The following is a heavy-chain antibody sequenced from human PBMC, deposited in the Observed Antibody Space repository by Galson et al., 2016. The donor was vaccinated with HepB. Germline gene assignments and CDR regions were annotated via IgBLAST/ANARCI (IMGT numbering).Heavy chain of an antibody. V-gene: IGHV4-39*01. D-gene: IGHD5/OR15-5a*01. CDR1: GGSISRSSYY. CDR3: AIIWDASVLFDY. J-gene: IGHJ4*02. Sequence: SETLSLTCTVSGGSISRSSYYWAWIRQPPGKGLEWIGSIYYSGSTYYNPSLKSRVTISVDTSKNQFSLKLSSVTAADTAVYYCAIIWDASVLFDYWGQGTVVTGSS. CDR2: IYYSGST.